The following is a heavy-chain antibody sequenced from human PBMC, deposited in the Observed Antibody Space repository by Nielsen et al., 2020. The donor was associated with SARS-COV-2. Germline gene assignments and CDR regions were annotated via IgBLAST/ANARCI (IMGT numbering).Heavy chain of an antibody. J-gene: IGHJ6*02. Sequence: GESLKISCAASGFTFSSYWMSWVRQAPGKGLEWVGNIKQDGSEKYYVDSVKGRFTISRDNAKNSLYLQMNSLRAEDTAVYYCAREKRIRTGGMDVWGQRTTVTVSS. CDR2: IKQDGSEK. CDR3: AREKRIRTGGMDV. D-gene: IGHD7-27*01. CDR1: GFTFSSYW. V-gene: IGHV3-7*01.